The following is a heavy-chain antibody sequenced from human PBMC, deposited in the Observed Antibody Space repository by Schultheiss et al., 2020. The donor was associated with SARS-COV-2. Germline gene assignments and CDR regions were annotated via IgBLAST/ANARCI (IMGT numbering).Heavy chain of an antibody. J-gene: IGHJ4*02. V-gene: IGHV3-15*01. CDR2: IKSKTDGGTT. CDR1: GFTFSSYA. CDR3: AREGLAGSYSEFDY. D-gene: IGHD1-26*01. Sequence: GGSLRLSCAASGFTFSSYAMSWVRQAPGKGLEWVGRIKSKTDGGTTDYAAPVKGRFTISRDDSKNTLYLQMNSLKTEDTAVYYCAREGLAGSYSEFDYWGQGTLVTVSS.